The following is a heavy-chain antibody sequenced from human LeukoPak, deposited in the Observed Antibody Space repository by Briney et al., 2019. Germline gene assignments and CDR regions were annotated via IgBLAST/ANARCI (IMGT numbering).Heavy chain of an antibody. J-gene: IGHJ4*02. CDR1: GGSISSGGYY. D-gene: IGHD3-22*01. CDR2: IYYSGST. V-gene: IGHV4-31*03. CDR3: ARWWLSPRGRFDY. Sequence: PSETLSLTCTVSGGSISSGGYYWSWIRQHPGKGLEWIGYIYYSGSTYYNPSLKSRVTISVDTSKNQFSLKLSSVTAADTAVYYCARWWLSPRGRFDYWGQGTLVTVSS.